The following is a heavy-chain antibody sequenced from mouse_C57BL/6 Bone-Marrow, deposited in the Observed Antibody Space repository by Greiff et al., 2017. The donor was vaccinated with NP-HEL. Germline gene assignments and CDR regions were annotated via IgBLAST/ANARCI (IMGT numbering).Heavy chain of an antibody. J-gene: IGHJ4*01. D-gene: IGHD2-10*02. CDR3: ARVWNYYAMDY. Sequence: VKLMESGAELVKPGASVKISCKASGYAFSSYWMNWVKQRPGKGLEWIGQIYPGDGDTNYNGKFKGKATLTADKSSSTAYMQLSSLTSEDSAVYFCARVWNYYAMDYWGQGTSVTVSS. V-gene: IGHV1-80*01. CDR2: IYPGDGDT. CDR1: GYAFSSYW.